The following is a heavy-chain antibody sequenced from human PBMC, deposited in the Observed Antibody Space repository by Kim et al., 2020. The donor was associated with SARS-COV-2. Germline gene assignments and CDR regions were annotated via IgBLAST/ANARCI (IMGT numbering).Heavy chain of an antibody. D-gene: IGHD2-15*01. J-gene: IGHJ4*02. CDR3: AKGSAGVCSWIICYEFDH. V-gene: IGHV3-23*01. Sequence: VQGRFTISRDSPKNTVYLQMTRLRADDTAVYYCAKGSAGVCSWIICYEFDHWGQGTQVTVSS.